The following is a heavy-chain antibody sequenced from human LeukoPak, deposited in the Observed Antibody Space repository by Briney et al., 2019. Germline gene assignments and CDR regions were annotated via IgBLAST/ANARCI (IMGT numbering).Heavy chain of an antibody. CDR3: ARRGHSSGLGWYYFDY. CDR1: GGSISSYY. D-gene: IGHD6-19*01. J-gene: IGHJ4*02. V-gene: IGHV4-59*08. Sequence: SETLSLTCTVSGGSISSYYWSWIRQPPGKGLEWIGYIYYSGSTNYNPSLKSRVTISVDTSKNQFSLRLSSVTAADMAVYYCARRGHSSGLGWYYFDYWGQGTLVTVSS. CDR2: IYYSGST.